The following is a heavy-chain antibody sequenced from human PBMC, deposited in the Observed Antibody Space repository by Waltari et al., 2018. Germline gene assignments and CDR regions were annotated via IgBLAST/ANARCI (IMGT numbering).Heavy chain of an antibody. V-gene: IGHV4-34*01. D-gene: IGHD3-22*01. CDR2: IDHNEDT. J-gene: IGHJ4*02. CDR3: ASTPLFYYDTSGYYF. CDR1: ARSFRGFY. Sequence: QVHLQQWGAGPLKPSETLSLTCAVYARSFRGFYWSWIRQPPGKGLEWIGQIDHNEDTTYNPSLKDRVTISLDTSKRKFSLTLTSVTAADTAVYYCASTPLFYYDTSGYYFWGQGAPVTVSS.